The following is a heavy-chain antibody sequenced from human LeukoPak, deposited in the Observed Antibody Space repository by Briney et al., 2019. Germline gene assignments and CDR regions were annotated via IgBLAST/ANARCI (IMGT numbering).Heavy chain of an antibody. CDR1: GFTFSSYE. V-gene: IGHV3-48*03. J-gene: IGHJ3*01. CDR2: ISSSGSTI. Sequence: GGSLRLSCAASGFTFSSYEMNWVRQAPGKGLEWVSHISSSGSTIYYADSVKGRFTISRDSSKNTLYLQMNSLGGEDTALYYCAKGRWGLTINNFDLWGQGTMVTVSS. CDR3: AKGRWGLTINNFDL. D-gene: IGHD3/OR15-3a*01.